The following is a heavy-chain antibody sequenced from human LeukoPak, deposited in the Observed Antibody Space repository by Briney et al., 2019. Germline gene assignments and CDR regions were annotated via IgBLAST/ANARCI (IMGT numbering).Heavy chain of an antibody. Sequence: GGSLRLSCAASGFTFSSYSMNWVRQAPGKGLEWVSAISGSGGSTYYADSVKGRFTISRDNSKNTLYLQMNSLRAEDTAVYYCAKDPDYDFWSGYLGLDYWGQGTLVTVSS. J-gene: IGHJ4*02. CDR3: AKDPDYDFWSGYLGLDY. CDR2: ISGSGGST. CDR1: GFTFSSYS. D-gene: IGHD3-3*01. V-gene: IGHV3-23*01.